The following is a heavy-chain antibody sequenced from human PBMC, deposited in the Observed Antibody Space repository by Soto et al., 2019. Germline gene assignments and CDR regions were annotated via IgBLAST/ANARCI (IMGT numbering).Heavy chain of an antibody. J-gene: IGHJ5*02. CDR3: ARDNVIGYSSSWNNWFDP. D-gene: IGHD6-13*01. V-gene: IGHV4-59*01. CDR1: GGSISSYY. CDR2: IYYSGST. Sequence: PSETLSLTCTVSGGSISSYYWSWIRQPPGKGLEWIGYIYYSGSTNYNPSLKSRVTISVDTSKNQFSLKLSSVTAADTAVYYCARDNVIGYSSSWNNWFDPWGQGTLVTVSS.